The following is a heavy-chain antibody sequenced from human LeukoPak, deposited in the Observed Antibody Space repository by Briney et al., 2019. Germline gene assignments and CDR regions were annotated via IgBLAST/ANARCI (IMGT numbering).Heavy chain of an antibody. CDR1: GASVSSSSHY. J-gene: IGHJ4*02. Sequence: KPSETLSLTCTVSGASVSSSSHYWGWIRQPPGKGLEWIRSIYYSGSTYYNPSLKSRVTISVDTSKNQFSLKLSSVTAADTAVYYCASSRTDDFHFDYWGQGTLVTVSS. V-gene: IGHV4-39*01. CDR3: ASSRTDDFHFDY. CDR2: IYYSGST. D-gene: IGHD1-1*01.